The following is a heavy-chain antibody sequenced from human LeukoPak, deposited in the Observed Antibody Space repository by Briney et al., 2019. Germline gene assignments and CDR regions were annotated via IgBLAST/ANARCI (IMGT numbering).Heavy chain of an antibody. CDR1: GYTFTTYW. V-gene: IGHV5-51*01. D-gene: IGHD1/OR15-1a*01. CDR2: IYPGDSDT. J-gene: IGHJ4*02. CDR3: ATSESQTKFDY. Sequence: GESLKISCKASGYTFTTYWICWVRQMPGKGLEWMGIIYPGDSDTRYSPSFQGQVTIPADKSISTAYLQWSTLKASDTAMYYCATSESQTKFDYWGQGTLVTASS.